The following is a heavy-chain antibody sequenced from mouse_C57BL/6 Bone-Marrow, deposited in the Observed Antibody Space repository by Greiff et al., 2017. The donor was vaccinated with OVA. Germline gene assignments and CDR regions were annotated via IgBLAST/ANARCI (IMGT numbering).Heavy chain of an antibody. V-gene: IGHV1-7*01. J-gene: IGHJ4*01. Sequence: VQLQQSGAELAKPGASVKLSCKASGYTFTSYWMHWVKQRPGQGLEWIGYINPSSGYTKYNQKFKDKATLTADKSSSTAYMQLSSLTYEDSAVYYCARPKTSLGDAMDYWGQGTSVTVSS. CDR3: ARPKTSLGDAMDY. D-gene: IGHD6-2*01. CDR2: INPSSGYT. CDR1: GYTFTSYW.